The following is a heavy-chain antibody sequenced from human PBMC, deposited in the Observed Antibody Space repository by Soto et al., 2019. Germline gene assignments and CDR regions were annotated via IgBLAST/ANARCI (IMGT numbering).Heavy chain of an antibody. CDR2: IIPIFGTA. J-gene: IGHJ6*02. V-gene: IGHV1-69*01. CDR3: ETIPSAPAGRFFYYYGMDV. CDR1: GGTFSSYA. Sequence: QVQLVQSGAEVKKPGSSVKVSCKASGGTFSSYAISWVRQAPGQGLEWMGGIIPIFGTANYAQKFQGRVTITADESTSTAYMELSSLRSEDTAVYYCETIPSAPAGRFFYYYGMDVWGQGTTVTVSS. D-gene: IGHD6-13*01.